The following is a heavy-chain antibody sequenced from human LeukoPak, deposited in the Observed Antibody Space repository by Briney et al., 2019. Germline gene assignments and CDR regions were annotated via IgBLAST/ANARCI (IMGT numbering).Heavy chain of an antibody. V-gene: IGHV4-39*07. Sequence: KPSETLSLTCTVSGGSISSSSYYWGWIRQPPGKGLEWIGSIYYSGSTYYNPSLKSRVTISVDTSKNQFSLKLSSVTAADTAVYYCARTNQYSGSFYDVWGQGTTVTVSS. CDR1: GGSISSSSYY. J-gene: IGHJ6*02. CDR3: ARTNQYSGSFYDV. CDR2: IYYSGST. D-gene: IGHD1-26*01.